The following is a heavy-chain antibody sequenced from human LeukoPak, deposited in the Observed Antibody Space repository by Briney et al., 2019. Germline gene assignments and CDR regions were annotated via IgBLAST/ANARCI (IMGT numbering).Heavy chain of an antibody. Sequence: GGSLRLSCGASGFTFSSYAMHWVRQAPGKGLEWVAVISYDGSNKYYADSVKGRFTISRDNSKNTLYLQMNSLRAEDTAVYYCAREGIAVAGYGPWGQGTLVTVSS. CDR3: AREGIAVAGYGP. CDR1: GFTFSSYA. CDR2: ISYDGSNK. J-gene: IGHJ5*02. V-gene: IGHV3-30-3*01. D-gene: IGHD6-19*01.